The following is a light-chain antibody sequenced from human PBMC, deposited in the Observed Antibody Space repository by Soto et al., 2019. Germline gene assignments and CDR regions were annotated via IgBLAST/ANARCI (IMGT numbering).Light chain of an antibody. CDR3: SSYTISSTYV. CDR1: TSDVGGYNR. V-gene: IGLV2-18*02. CDR2: EVS. J-gene: IGLJ1*01. Sequence: QSALTQPPSVSGSPGQSVTISCTGTTSDVGGYNRVSWYQQPPGTAPKLIIYEVSNRPSGVPDRFSGSKSANTASLTISGLQAEDEADYYCSSYTISSTYVFGTGTKVTVL.